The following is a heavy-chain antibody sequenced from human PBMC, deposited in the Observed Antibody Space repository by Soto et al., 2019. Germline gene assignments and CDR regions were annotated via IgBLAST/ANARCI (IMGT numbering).Heavy chain of an antibody. Sequence: QVQLVQSGAEVKKPGASVKVSCKASGYTFTSYGISWVRQAPGQGLEWMGWISAYNGNTNYAQKLQGRVTMTTDTSTSTAYMELRSLRSDDPAVYYCARAQDYYDSSGPPWYWGQGTLVTVSS. V-gene: IGHV1-18*01. D-gene: IGHD3-22*01. CDR2: ISAYNGNT. CDR1: GYTFTSYG. J-gene: IGHJ4*02. CDR3: ARAQDYYDSSGPPWY.